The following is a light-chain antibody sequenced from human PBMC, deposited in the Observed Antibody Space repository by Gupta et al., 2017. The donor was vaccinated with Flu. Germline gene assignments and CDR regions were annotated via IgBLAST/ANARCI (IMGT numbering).Light chain of an antibody. CDR1: SSDVGGYNL. Sequence: QSALTQPPSASGSPGQSVAISCTGTSSDVGGYNLVSWYQQHPGGAPKLIIYEVTKRPSGVPDRYVGSKSGNTAFLTVSYLQAEDEADYYCSSYGGRNNLLFGGGTRLTVL. CDR3: SSYGGRNNLL. J-gene: IGLJ2*01. CDR2: EVT. V-gene: IGLV2-8*01.